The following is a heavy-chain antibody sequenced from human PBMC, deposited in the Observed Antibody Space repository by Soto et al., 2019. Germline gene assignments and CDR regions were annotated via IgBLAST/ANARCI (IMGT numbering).Heavy chain of an antibody. V-gene: IGHV3-23*01. J-gene: IGHJ3*02. Sequence: GGSLRLSCAASGFTFSSYAMSWVRQAPGKGLEWVSAISGSGGSTYYADSVKGRFTISRDNSKNTLYLQMNSLRAEDTAVYYCAKSLSLDWGEVHAFDIWGQGTMVTVSS. CDR3: AKSLSLDWGEVHAFDI. CDR2: ISGSGGST. D-gene: IGHD3-16*01. CDR1: GFTFSSYA.